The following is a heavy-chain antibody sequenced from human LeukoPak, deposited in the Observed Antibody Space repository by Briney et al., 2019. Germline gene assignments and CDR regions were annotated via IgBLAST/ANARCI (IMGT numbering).Heavy chain of an antibody. D-gene: IGHD3-9*01. CDR2: IYYSGST. V-gene: IGHV4-39*07. CDR3: ASKEGEYDILTGYYRWSSGD. J-gene: IGHJ4*02. Sequence: PSETLSLTCTVSGGSISSSSYYWGWIRQPPGKGLEWIGNIYYSGSTYYNPSLKSRVTISVDTSKNQFSLKLSSVTAADTVVYYCASKEGEYDILTGYYRWSSGDWGQGTLVTVSS. CDR1: GGSISSSSYY.